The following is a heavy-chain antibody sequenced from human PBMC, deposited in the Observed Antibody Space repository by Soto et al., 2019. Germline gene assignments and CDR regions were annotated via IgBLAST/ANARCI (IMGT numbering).Heavy chain of an antibody. D-gene: IGHD2-2*01. CDR2: IIPSGGST. J-gene: IGHJ5*02. CDR1: GGTFSSYA. V-gene: IGHV1-46*03. CDR3: VRESTPTRWFDP. Sequence: GASVKVSCKASGGTFSSYAISWVRQAPGQGLEWMGIIIPSGGSTSYAQKFQGRVTMTRDTSTSTVYMELSSLRFEDTAVYYCVRESTPTRWFDPWGQGTLVTVSS.